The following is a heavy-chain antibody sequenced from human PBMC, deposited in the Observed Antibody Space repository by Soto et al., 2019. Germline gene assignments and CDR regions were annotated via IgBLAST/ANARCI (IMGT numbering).Heavy chain of an antibody. CDR3: ARARYGMDV. V-gene: IGHV3-30-3*01. CDR1: GFTFSSYQ. Sequence: QVQLVESGGGVVQSGRSLRLSCAASGFTFSSYQIHWVRQAPGKGLEWVAGLSYDGSNKYYADSAKGRFTISRDHSKNTLYLQMNSLTSADTAVYYCARARYGMDVWGRGTTVTVSS. J-gene: IGHJ6*02. CDR2: LSYDGSNK.